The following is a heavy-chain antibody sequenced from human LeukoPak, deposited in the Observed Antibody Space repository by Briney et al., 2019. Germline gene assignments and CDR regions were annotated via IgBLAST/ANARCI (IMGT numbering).Heavy chain of an antibody. CDR1: GFTVSTNY. CDR2: IYSGGST. J-gene: IGHJ4*02. D-gene: IGHD3-3*01. CDR3: AKRLSGYYAIDY. V-gene: IGHV3-53*01. Sequence: PGGSLRLSCAASGFTVSTNYMSWVGQAPGKGLEWVSVIYSGGSTYYAVSVKGRFTISRDNSKNTLYLQMNSLRAEDTAVYYCAKRLSGYYAIDYWGQGTLVTVSS.